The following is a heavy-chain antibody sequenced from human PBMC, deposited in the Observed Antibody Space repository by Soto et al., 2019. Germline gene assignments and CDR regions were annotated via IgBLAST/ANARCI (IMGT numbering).Heavy chain of an antibody. V-gene: IGHV4-59*12. CDR3: ARIPFFYYALDV. Sequence: SETLSLTCTVSGGSISSYYWSWIRQPPGKGLEWIGYIYYSGSTNYNPSLKSRVTISVDKSKNQFSLTLTSVTAADTAVYYCARIPFFYYALDVWGPGTTVTVSS. J-gene: IGHJ6*02. CDR1: GGSISSYY. CDR2: IYYSGST.